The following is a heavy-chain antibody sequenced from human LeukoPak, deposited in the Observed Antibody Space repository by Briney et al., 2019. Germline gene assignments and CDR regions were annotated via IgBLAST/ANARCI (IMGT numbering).Heavy chain of an antibody. CDR1: GFTVSSNY. V-gene: IGHV3-23*01. Sequence: GGSLRLSCAASGFTVSSNYMSWVRQAPGKGLEWVSAISGSGGSTYYADSVKGRFTISRDNSKNTLYLQMNSLRAEDTAVYYCAKESSGWPYYGMDVWGQGTTVTVSS. CDR3: AKESSGWPYYGMDV. CDR2: ISGSGGST. J-gene: IGHJ6*02. D-gene: IGHD6-19*01.